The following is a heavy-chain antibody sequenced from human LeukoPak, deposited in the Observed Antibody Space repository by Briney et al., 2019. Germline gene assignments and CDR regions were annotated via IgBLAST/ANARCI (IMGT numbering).Heavy chain of an antibody. CDR1: GYTFTSNY. V-gene: IGHV1-46*01. Sequence: ASVKVSCKASGYTFTSNYIHWVRQAPGQGLEWMGMVYPRDGSTSYAQKFQGRVTVTRDTSTSTVHMELSGLRSEGTAVYYCARDQEGFDYWGQGTLVTVSS. J-gene: IGHJ4*02. CDR3: ARDQEGFDY. CDR2: VYPRDGST.